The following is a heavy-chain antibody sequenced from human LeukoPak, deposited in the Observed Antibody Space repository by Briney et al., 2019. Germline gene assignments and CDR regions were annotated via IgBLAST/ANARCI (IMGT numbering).Heavy chain of an antibody. J-gene: IGHJ3*02. V-gene: IGHV1-46*01. D-gene: IGHD1-1*01. CDR3: AKELERDAFDI. CDR2: INPSGGRT. CDR1: GYTFTGYY. Sequence: ASVKVSCKASGYTFTGYYMHWVRQAPGQGLEWMGIINPSGGRTSYAQKFQGRVTMTRDMSTSTVYMELSSLRSEDTAVYYCAKELERDAFDIWGQGTMVTLSS.